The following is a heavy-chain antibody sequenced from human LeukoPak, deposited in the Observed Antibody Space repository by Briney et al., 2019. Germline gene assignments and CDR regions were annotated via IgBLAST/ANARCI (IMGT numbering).Heavy chain of an antibody. D-gene: IGHD3-16*01. Sequence: GGSLRLSCAASGFTFSSYGMPWVRQAPGKGLEWVAVISYDGSNTYYADSVKGRFTISRDNSKNTLYLQMNSLRAEDTAVYYCAKDYGSESFDYWGQGTLVAVSS. J-gene: IGHJ4*02. CDR1: GFTFSSYG. CDR2: ISYDGSNT. V-gene: IGHV3-30*18. CDR3: AKDYGSESFDY.